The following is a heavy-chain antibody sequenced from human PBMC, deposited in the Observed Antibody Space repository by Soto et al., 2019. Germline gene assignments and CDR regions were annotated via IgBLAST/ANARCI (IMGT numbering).Heavy chain of an antibody. CDR2: ISADNGNT. D-gene: IGHD2-21*02. J-gene: IGHJ6*02. Sequence: QVQLVQSGAEVKKPGASVKVSCKSSGYTFTSYGISWVRQAPGQGLEWMGWISADNGNTNYAKKLRGRVTMTTDPSPSTAYMDLRSLSSDDTAGYYCARGAQGGNSDYYYDMDVWGQGTTVTPSS. V-gene: IGHV1-18*01. CDR3: ARGAQGGNSDYYYDMDV. CDR1: GYTFTSYG.